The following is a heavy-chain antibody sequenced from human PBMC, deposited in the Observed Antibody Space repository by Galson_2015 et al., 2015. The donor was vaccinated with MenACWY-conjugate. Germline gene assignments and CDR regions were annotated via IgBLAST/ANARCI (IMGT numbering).Heavy chain of an antibody. Sequence: SLRLSCAASGFTFGDYWMTWVRQAPGKGLEWVANIRGDGSRRYYLESVQGRFSISRDNAENSLYLQMNSLRVEDTAVYYCGRDRNYYDSEVYYDVLDIWGQGTTVTVSS. D-gene: IGHD3-22*01. CDR3: GRDRNYYDSEVYYDVLDI. J-gene: IGHJ3*02. V-gene: IGHV3-7*03. CDR2: IRGDGSRR. CDR1: GFTFGDYW.